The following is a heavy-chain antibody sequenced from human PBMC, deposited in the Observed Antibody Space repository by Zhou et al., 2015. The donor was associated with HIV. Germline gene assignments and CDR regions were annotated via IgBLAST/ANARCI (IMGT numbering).Heavy chain of an antibody. CDR2: IIPILGIA. CDR3: ARQAVGNYGMDV. CDR1: GGTFSSYT. J-gene: IGHJ6*02. Sequence: QVQLVQSGAEVKKPGSSVKVSCKASGGTFSSYTISWVRQAPGQGLEWMGRIIPILGIANYAQKFQGRVTITADKSTSTAYMELSSLRSEDTAVYYCARQAVGNYGMDVWGQGTTVTVSS. D-gene: IGHD6-19*01. V-gene: IGHV1-69*02.